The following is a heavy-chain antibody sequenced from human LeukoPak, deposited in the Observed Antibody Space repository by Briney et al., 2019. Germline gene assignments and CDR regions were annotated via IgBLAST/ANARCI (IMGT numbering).Heavy chain of an antibody. CDR1: GFTVSSNY. V-gene: IGHV3-53*01. CDR3: ARAPYSSSPSFE. D-gene: IGHD6-6*01. Sequence: GGSLRLSCAASGFTVSSNYMSWVRQAPGKGLEWVSVIYSGGSTYYADSVKGRFTISRDNSKNTLYLQMNSLRAEDTAVYYCARAPYSSSPSFEWGQGTLVTVSS. J-gene: IGHJ4*02. CDR2: IYSGGST.